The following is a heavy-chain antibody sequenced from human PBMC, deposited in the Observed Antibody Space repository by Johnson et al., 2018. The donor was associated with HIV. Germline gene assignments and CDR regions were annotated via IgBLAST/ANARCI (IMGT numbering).Heavy chain of an antibody. CDR2: IWYDGSNK. CDR3: AKDLFTEREDDVFDI. CDR1: GFTFSSYG. D-gene: IGHD1-26*01. Sequence: QVQLVESGGGVVQPGRSLRLSCTASGFTFSSYGMHWVRQAPGKGLAWVAVIWYDGSNKYYADSVKGRFTISRDNSKNTLYLQMNSLRAEDTAVYYCAKDLFTEREDDVFDIWGQGTMVTVSS. V-gene: IGHV3-33*06. J-gene: IGHJ3*02.